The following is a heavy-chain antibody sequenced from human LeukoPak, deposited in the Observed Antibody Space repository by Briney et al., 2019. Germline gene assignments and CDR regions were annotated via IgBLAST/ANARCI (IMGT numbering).Heavy chain of an antibody. D-gene: IGHD3-22*01. J-gene: IGHJ5*02. Sequence: SQTLSLTCTVSGGSISSGGYYWSWIHQHPGKGLEWIGYIYYSGSTYYNPSLKSRVTISVDTSKNQFSLKLSSVTAADTAVYYCARATPTYYYDSSGYLPTSWFDPWGQGTLVTVSS. V-gene: IGHV4-31*03. CDR3: ARATPTYYYDSSGYLPTSWFDP. CDR1: GGSISSGGYY. CDR2: IYYSGST.